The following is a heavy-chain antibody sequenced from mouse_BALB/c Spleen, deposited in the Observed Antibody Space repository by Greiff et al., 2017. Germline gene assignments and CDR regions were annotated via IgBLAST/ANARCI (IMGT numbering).Heavy chain of an antibody. CDR3: ARWGTTVVAGFDY. Sequence: QVQLKESGAELARPGASVKLSCKASGYTFTSYWMQWVKQRPGPGLEWIGAIYPGDGDTRYTQKFKGKATLTADKSSSTAYMQLSSLASEDSAVYYCARWGTTVVAGFDYWGQGTTLTVSS. V-gene: IGHV1-87*01. D-gene: IGHD1-1*01. CDR1: GYTFTSYW. CDR2: IYPGDGDT. J-gene: IGHJ2*01.